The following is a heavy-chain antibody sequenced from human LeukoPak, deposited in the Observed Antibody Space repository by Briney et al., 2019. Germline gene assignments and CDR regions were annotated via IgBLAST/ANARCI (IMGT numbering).Heavy chain of an antibody. D-gene: IGHD3-3*01. V-gene: IGHV4-39*07. CDR2: IYYSGST. Sequence: SENPALTCTVSGGSISSSSYYWGWIRQPPGKGLEWIGSIYYSGSTYYNPSLKSRVTISVDTSKNQFSLKLSSVTAADTAVYYCARGDSTLEWLLYPPPPGTFDYWGQGTLVTVSS. CDR1: GGSISSSSYY. J-gene: IGHJ4*02. CDR3: ARGDSTLEWLLYPPPPGTFDY.